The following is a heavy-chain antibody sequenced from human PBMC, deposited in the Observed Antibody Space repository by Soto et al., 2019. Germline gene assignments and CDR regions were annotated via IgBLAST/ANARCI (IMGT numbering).Heavy chain of an antibody. CDR3: ARGIAAAGTRNWFDP. CDR1: GGSFSGYY. CDR2: INHSGST. J-gene: IGHJ5*02. Sequence: SETLSLTCAVYGGSFSGYYWSWIRQPPGKGLEWIGEINHSGSTNYNPSLKSRVTISVDTSKNQFSLKLSSVTAADTAVYYCARGIAAAGTRNWFDPWGQGTLVTVSS. D-gene: IGHD6-13*01. V-gene: IGHV4-34*01.